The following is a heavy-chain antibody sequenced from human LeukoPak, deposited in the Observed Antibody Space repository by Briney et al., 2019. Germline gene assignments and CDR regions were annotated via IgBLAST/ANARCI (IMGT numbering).Heavy chain of an antibody. CDR2: INHSGST. CDR3: SEARLGYCSSTSCYHGNWFDP. Sequence: PSETLSLTCAAYGGSLSGYYWSWIRQPPGKGLEWIGEINHSGSTNYNPSLKSRVTISVDTSKNQFSLKLSSVTAADTAVYYLSEARLGYCSSTSCYHGNWFDPWGQRTLVTVSS. J-gene: IGHJ5*02. CDR1: GGSLSGYY. D-gene: IGHD2-2*01. V-gene: IGHV4-34*01.